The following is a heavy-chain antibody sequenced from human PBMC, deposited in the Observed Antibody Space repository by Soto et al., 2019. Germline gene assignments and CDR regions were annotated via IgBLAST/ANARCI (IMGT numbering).Heavy chain of an antibody. CDR1: GGAISSYY. CDR3: ATRYGDYVYFDY. CDR2: IYYSGST. V-gene: IGHV4-59*01. D-gene: IGHD4-17*01. J-gene: IGHJ4*02. Sequence: SETLSLTCTVSGGAISSYYWSWIRQPPGKGLEWIGYIYYSGSTNYNPSLKSRVTISVDTSKNQFSLKLSSVTAADTAVYYCATRYGDYVYFDYWGQGTLVTVSS.